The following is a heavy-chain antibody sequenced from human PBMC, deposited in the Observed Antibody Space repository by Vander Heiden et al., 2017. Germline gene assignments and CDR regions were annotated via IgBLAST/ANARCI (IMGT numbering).Heavy chain of an antibody. CDR1: GFTFSDHY. D-gene: IGHD1-26*01. V-gene: IGHV3-72*01. J-gene: IGHJ5*02. CDR2: IRNKATSYTT. CDR3: ADVGASLP. Sequence: EVQPVESGGGLVQPGGSLRLYCAASGFTFSDHYMDWVRQAPGKGLEWVGRIRNKATSYTTGYAASVSGRFTISRDDSKNSLYLQMNSLRTEDTAVYYCADVGASLPWGQGTLVTVSS.